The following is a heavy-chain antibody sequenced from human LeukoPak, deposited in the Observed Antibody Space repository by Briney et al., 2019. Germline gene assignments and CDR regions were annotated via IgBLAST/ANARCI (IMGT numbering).Heavy chain of an antibody. V-gene: IGHV3-23*01. CDR2: ISGSGGTT. Sequence: PGGSLRLACTAPGFTFNKYVMTSVRQAPGKGLEWVSSISGSGGTTNYPYSAKGRFTISRDNSKGPLFLHMSSLRTQDTAVYYCAKRRVGGDYVSYFDYWGQGTLVTVSS. CDR1: GFTFNKYV. J-gene: IGHJ4*02. CDR3: AKRRVGGDYVSYFDY. D-gene: IGHD4-17*01.